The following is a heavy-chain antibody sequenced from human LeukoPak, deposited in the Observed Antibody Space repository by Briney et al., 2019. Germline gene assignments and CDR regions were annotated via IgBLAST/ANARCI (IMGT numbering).Heavy chain of an antibody. CDR1: GGSISSGDYY. J-gene: IGHJ4*02. V-gene: IGHV4-30-4*08. Sequence: PSQTLSLTCTVSGGSISSGDYYWSWIRQPPGKGLEWIGEISHSGSTNYNPSLKSRVTISVDTSKNQFSLKLSSVTAADTAVYYCARGPGRASGYGFDYWGQGTLVTVSS. CDR2: ISHSGST. D-gene: IGHD3-3*01. CDR3: ARGPGRASGYGFDY.